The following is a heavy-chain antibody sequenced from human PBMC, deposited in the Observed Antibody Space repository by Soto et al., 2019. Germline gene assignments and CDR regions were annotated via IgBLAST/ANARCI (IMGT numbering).Heavy chain of an antibody. D-gene: IGHD3-3*01. J-gene: IGHJ4*02. Sequence: LRLSCAASGFSFSTYGMHWVRQAPGKGLEWVAVISYDGSNRYYADSVKGRFTISRENSKNTLYLQMNSLRAEDTAVYYCAKSSSTIFGVVIPLHFDYWGQGTLVTVSS. CDR2: ISYDGSNR. V-gene: IGHV3-30*18. CDR3: AKSSSTIFGVVIPLHFDY. CDR1: GFSFSTYG.